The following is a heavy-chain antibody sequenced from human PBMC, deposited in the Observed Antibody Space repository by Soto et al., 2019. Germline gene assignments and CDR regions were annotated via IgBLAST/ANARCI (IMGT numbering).Heavy chain of an antibody. J-gene: IGHJ5*02. CDR2: IIPIFGTA. CDR3: ARDRYSGYDLNWFDP. Sequence: GASVKVSCKASGGTFSSYAISWVRQAPGQGLEWMGGIIPIFGTANYAQKFQGRVTITADESTSTAYMELSSLRSEDTAVYYCARDRYSGYDLNWFDPWGQGTLVTVSS. CDR1: GGTFSSYA. D-gene: IGHD5-12*01. V-gene: IGHV1-69*13.